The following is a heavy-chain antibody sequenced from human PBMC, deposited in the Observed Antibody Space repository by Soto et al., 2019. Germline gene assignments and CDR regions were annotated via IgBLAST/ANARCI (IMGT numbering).Heavy chain of an antibody. CDR3: AKGRSYYYYYGVDV. Sequence: PGESLKISCAASGFTFSSCAMGWVRQAPGKGLEWASDIIDSGASTYYADSVKGRFTISRDNSKSTLYLQMNSLRAEDTALYYYAKGRSYYYYYGVDVWAQGTTVTVSS. CDR1: GFTFSSCA. V-gene: IGHV3-23*01. CDR2: IIDSGAST. J-gene: IGHJ6*02.